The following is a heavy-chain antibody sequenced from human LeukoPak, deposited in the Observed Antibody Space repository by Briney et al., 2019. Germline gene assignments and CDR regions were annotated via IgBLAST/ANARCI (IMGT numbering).Heavy chain of an antibody. Sequence: SETLSLTCTVSGGSISSSSYYWGWIRQPPGKGLEWIGSIYYSGSTYYNPSLKSRVTISVDTSKNQFSLKLSSVTAADTAVYYCARGARAGYNLEPFDYWGPGNPGHRLL. CDR2: IYYSGST. V-gene: IGHV4-39*01. CDR3: ARGARAGYNLEPFDY. D-gene: IGHD5-24*01. J-gene: IGHJ4*02. CDR1: GGSISSSSYY.